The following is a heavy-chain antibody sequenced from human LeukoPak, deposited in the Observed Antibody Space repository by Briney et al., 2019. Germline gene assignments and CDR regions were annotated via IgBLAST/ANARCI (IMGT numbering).Heavy chain of an antibody. Sequence: GGSLRLSCAASGFTFSNYAMSWVRQAPGKGLEWVSGISGSGGSTNYADSVKGRFTISRDNAKNALYLEMNSLRTEDTALYYCAKDTDYYAGLDAWGQGTTVTVSS. J-gene: IGHJ6*02. V-gene: IGHV3-23*01. CDR3: AKDTDYYAGLDA. CDR2: ISGSGGST. D-gene: IGHD3-9*01. CDR1: GFTFSNYA.